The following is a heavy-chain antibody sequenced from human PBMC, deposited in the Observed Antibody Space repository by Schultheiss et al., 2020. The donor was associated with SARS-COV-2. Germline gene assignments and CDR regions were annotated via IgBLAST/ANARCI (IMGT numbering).Heavy chain of an antibody. J-gene: IGHJ6*02. Sequence: SETLSLTCAVYGGSFSGYYWSWIRQPPGKGLEWIGEINHSGSTNYNPSLKSRVTISVDTSKNQFSLKLSSVTAADTAVYYCARTVLRFLEWLPRSGMDVWGQGTTVTVSS. V-gene: IGHV4-34*01. D-gene: IGHD3-3*01. CDR1: GGSFSGYY. CDR3: ARTVLRFLEWLPRSGMDV. CDR2: INHSGST.